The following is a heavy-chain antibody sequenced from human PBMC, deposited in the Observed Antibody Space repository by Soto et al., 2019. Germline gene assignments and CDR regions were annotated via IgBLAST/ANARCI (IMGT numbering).Heavy chain of an antibody. Sequence: PGGSLRLSCAASGFTFSSYGMHWVRQAPGKGLEWVAVISYDGSNKYYADSVKGRFTISRDNSKNTLYLQMNSLRAEDTAVYYCAKDRLLYYFDSWGQGTLVTVSS. CDR1: GFTFSSYG. CDR2: ISYDGSNK. CDR3: AKDRLLYYFDS. D-gene: IGHD3-3*01. J-gene: IGHJ4*02. V-gene: IGHV3-30*18.